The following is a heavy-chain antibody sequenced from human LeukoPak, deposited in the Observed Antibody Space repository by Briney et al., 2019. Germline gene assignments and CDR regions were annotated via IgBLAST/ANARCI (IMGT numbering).Heavy chain of an antibody. CDR2: IYWDDDK. Sequence: SGPTLVNPTQTLTLTCTFSGFSLSTSGVGVGWIRQPPGKALEWLALIYWDDDKRCSPPLKSRLTITKDTSKNQVVLTMTNMDPVDTATYYCAHRSTYYYDSSGYWYYWGQGSLVTVSS. D-gene: IGHD3-22*01. J-gene: IGHJ4*02. CDR3: AHRSTYYYDSSGYWYY. CDR1: GFSLSTSGVG. V-gene: IGHV2-5*02.